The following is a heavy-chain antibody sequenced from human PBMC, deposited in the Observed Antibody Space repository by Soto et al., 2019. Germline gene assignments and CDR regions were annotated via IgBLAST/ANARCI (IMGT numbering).Heavy chain of an antibody. CDR2: IWYDGSND. CDR1: GFTFSNYG. V-gene: IGHV3-33*01. Sequence: QVQLVESGGGVVQPGRSLRLSCAASGFTFSNYGMHWVRQAPGKGLEWVAIIWYDGSNDYYVDSVKGRFTISRDNSKNTLSLQMNSLRAEDTAVYYCARDRWEFQLFYYGLDVWGQGTTVTASS. J-gene: IGHJ6*02. D-gene: IGHD1-26*01. CDR3: ARDRWEFQLFYYGLDV.